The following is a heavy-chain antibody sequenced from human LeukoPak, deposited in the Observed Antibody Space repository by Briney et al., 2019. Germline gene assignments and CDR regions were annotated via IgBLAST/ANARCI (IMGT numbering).Heavy chain of an antibody. CDR3: ARVLWGSTSYYAFDI. J-gene: IGHJ3*02. V-gene: IGHV3-21*01. D-gene: IGHD2-2*01. Sequence: PGGSLRLSCAASGFTFSSYSMNWVRQAPGKGLEWVSSISSSSSYIYYADSVKGRFTISRDNAKNSLYLQMNSLRAEDTAVYYCARVLWGSTSYYAFDIWGQGTMVTVSS. CDR2: ISSSSSYI. CDR1: GFTFSSYS.